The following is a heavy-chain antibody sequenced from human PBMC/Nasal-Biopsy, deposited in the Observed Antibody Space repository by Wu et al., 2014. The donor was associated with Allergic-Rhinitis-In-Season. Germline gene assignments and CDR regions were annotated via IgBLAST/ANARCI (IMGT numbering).Heavy chain of an antibody. V-gene: IGHV3-30*01. J-gene: IGHJ4*02. Sequence: VISYDGSNKYYADSVKGRFTISRDNSKNTLYLQMNSLRAEDTAVYYCARAAAAAGPYYFDYWGQGTLVTVSS. D-gene: IGHD6-13*01. CDR2: ISYDGSNK. CDR3: ARAAAAAGPYYFDY.